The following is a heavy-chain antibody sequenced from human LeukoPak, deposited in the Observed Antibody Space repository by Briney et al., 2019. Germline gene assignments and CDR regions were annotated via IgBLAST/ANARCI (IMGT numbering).Heavy chain of an antibody. J-gene: IGHJ4*02. CDR2: ISSSGSTI. V-gene: IGHV3-11*01. Sequence: GGSLRLSCAASGFTFSDYYMSWIRQAPGKGLEWVSYISSSGSTIYYADSVKGRFTISRDNAKNSPYLQMSGLRAEDTAVYYCARSLYLPFDYWGQGTLVTVSS. D-gene: IGHD2-2*02. CDR3: ARSLYLPFDY. CDR1: GFTFSDYY.